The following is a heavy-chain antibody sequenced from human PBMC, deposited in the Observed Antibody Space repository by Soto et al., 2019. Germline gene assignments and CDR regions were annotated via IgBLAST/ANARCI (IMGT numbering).Heavy chain of an antibody. CDR1: GFTFSSSG. Sequence: QVQLVESGGGVVQPGRSLRLSCAASGFTFSSSGMHWVRQAPGKGLEWVAVIWYDGSNKFYADSVKGRFTISRDNSKNTLYLQMNSLRAEDTAVYYCATDFSSGSYSRNDHWGQGTLVTVSS. CDR2: IWYDGSNK. V-gene: IGHV3-33*01. J-gene: IGHJ4*02. CDR3: ATDFSSGSYSRNDH. D-gene: IGHD1-26*01.